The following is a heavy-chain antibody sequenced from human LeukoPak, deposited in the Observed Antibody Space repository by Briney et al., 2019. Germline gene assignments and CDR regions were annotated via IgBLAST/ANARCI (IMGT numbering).Heavy chain of an antibody. V-gene: IGHV4-59*08. Sequence: ASETPSLTCTVSGGSISSYYWSWIRQPPGKGLEWIGYIYYSGSTNYNPSLKSRVTISVDTSKNQFSLKLSSVTAADTAVYYCARFGSNPYYFDYWGQGTLVTVSS. CDR1: GGSISSYY. CDR3: ARFGSNPYYFDY. CDR2: IYYSGST. J-gene: IGHJ4*02. D-gene: IGHD3-10*01.